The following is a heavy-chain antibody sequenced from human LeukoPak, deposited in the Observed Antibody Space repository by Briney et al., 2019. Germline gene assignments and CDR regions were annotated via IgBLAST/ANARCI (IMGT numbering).Heavy chain of an antibody. V-gene: IGHV3-15*01. Sequence: GGSLRLSCAASGFTFSNAWMSWVRQAPGKGLEWVGRIKSKTDGGTTDYAAPVKGRFTISRDDSKNTLYLQMNSLKTEDTAAYYCTTGIPGAEDAFDIWGQGTMVTVSS. CDR3: TTGIPGAEDAFDI. CDR1: GFTFSNAW. J-gene: IGHJ3*02. CDR2: IKSKTDGGTT. D-gene: IGHD2-21*01.